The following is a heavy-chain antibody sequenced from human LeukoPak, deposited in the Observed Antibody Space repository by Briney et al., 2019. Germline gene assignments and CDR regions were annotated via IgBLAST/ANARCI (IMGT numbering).Heavy chain of an antibody. V-gene: IGHV1-46*01. CDR2: IYPSGGST. CDR3: ARDLGIVVVVAATPGVDY. J-gene: IGHJ4*02. Sequence: ASVKVSFKASGYTFTSYYMHWVRQAPGQGLEWMGIIYPSGGSTSYAQKFQGRVTMTRDTSTSTVYMELSSLRSEDTAVYYCARDLGIVVVVAATPGVDYWGQGTLVTVSS. D-gene: IGHD2-15*01. CDR1: GYTFTSYY.